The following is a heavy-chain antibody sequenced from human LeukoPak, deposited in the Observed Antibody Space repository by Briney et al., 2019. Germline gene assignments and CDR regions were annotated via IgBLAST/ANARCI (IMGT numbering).Heavy chain of an antibody. J-gene: IGHJ5*02. CDR3: ARPVPSRLGWFDP. Sequence: SETLSLTCTVSGGSIGSSSYYWGWIRQPPGKGLEWIGSIYYSGSTYYNPSLKSRVSISVHTSKNQFSLKLRSVTAADTAVYYCARPVPSRLGWFDPWGQGTLVTVSS. CDR1: GGSIGSSSYY. V-gene: IGHV4-39*01. D-gene: IGHD1-1*01. CDR2: IYYSGST.